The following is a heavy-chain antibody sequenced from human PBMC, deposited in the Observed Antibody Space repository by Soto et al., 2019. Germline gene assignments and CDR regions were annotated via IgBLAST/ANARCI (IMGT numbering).Heavy chain of an antibody. V-gene: IGHV1-18*04. J-gene: IGHJ5*02. CDR2: ISAYNGNT. CDR1: GYTFTSYG. CDR3: ARDTSNTIFGVVISNWFDP. D-gene: IGHD3-3*01. Sequence: ASVKVSCKASGYTFTSYGISWVRQAPGQGLEWMGWISAYNGNTNYAQKLQGRVTMTTETSTSTAYMELRSLRSDDTAVYYCARDTSNTIFGVVISNWFDPWGQGTLVTVS.